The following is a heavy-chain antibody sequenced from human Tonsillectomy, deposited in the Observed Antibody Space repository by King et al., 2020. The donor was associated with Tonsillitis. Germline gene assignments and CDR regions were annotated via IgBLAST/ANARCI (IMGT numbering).Heavy chain of an antibody. CDR1: GYTFTGYY. Sequence: QLVQSGAEVKKPGASVKVSCKPSGYTFTGYYIHWVRLAPGQGLEWMGWINPNTGDTTYGQKSQGRVTMTRDTSISTAYLEVNRLTSDDTAIYYCARAGRAAAADYWGQGTHLIVSS. V-gene: IGHV1-2*02. CDR2: INPNTGDT. D-gene: IGHD6-13*01. CDR3: ARAGRAAAADY. J-gene: IGHJ4*02.